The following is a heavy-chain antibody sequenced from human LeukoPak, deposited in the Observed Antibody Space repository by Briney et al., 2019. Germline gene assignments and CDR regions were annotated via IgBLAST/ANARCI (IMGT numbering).Heavy chain of an antibody. Sequence: GGSLRLSCAASGFTSSSYAMSWVRQAPGKGLEWVSFISGSSSYIYHADSVKGRFTISRDNAKNSLYLQMNSLRAEDTAVYYCARGEYGSGSYHIDYWGQGTLVTVSS. CDR1: GFTSSSYA. V-gene: IGHV3-21*01. CDR2: ISGSSSYI. D-gene: IGHD3-10*01. CDR3: ARGEYGSGSYHIDY. J-gene: IGHJ4*02.